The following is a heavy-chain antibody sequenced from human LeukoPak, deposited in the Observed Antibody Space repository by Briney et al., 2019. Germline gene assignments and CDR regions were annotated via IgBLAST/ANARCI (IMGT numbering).Heavy chain of an antibody. J-gene: IGHJ3*02. D-gene: IGHD3-22*01. V-gene: IGHV3-48*04. CDR2: ISSSSSTI. CDR1: GFTFSSYS. CDR3: ARGAPTVVIHAFDI. Sequence: GGSLRLSCAASGFTFSSYSMNWVRQAPGKGLEWVSYISSSSSTIYYADSVKGRFNISRDNAKNSLYLQMNSLRAEDTAVYYCARGAPTVVIHAFDIWGQGTMVTVSS.